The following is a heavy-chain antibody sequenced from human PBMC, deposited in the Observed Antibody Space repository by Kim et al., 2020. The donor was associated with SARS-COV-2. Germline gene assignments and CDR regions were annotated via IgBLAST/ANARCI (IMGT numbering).Heavy chain of an antibody. D-gene: IGHD6-13*01. CDR3: ARGLYSSSWSNYYYYYMDV. V-gene: IGHV4-34*01. J-gene: IGHJ6*03. Sequence: SRVTISVDTSKNQFSLKLSSVTAADTAVYYCARGLYSSSWSNYYYYYMDVWGKGTTVTVSS.